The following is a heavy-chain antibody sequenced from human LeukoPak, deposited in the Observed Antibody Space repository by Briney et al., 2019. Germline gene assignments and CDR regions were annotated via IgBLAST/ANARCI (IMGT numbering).Heavy chain of an antibody. J-gene: IGHJ4*02. CDR3: ARAERGYDYVWGSYRYTSATNPFDY. Sequence: SETLSLTCTVSGGSISSYYWSWIRQPPGKGLEWIGYIYYSGSTSYNPSLKSRVTISVDTSKNQFSLKLSSVTAADTAVYYCARAERGYDYVWGSYRYTSATNPFDYWGQGTLVTVSS. CDR2: IYYSGST. CDR1: GGSISSYY. D-gene: IGHD3-16*02. V-gene: IGHV4-59*08.